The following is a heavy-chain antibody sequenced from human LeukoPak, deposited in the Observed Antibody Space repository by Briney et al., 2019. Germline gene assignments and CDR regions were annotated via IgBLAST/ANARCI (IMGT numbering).Heavy chain of an antibody. V-gene: IGHV4-38-2*01. CDR1: GYSISSGYY. D-gene: IGHD3-22*01. CDR2: IHLGEST. J-gene: IGHJ3*02. Sequence: SETLSLTCAVSGYSISSGYYWGWIRQPPGKGLEWIGSIHLGESTYYNPSLKGRVTISVDTSKNQFSLKLSSVTAADTAVYYCARPPTYYYDSSGYYWGYDAFDIWGQGTMVTVSS. CDR3: ARPPTYYYDSSGYYWGYDAFDI.